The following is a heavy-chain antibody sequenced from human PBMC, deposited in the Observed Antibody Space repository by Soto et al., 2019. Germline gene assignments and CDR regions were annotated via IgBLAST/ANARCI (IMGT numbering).Heavy chain of an antibody. J-gene: IGHJ6*02. CDR2: TYYRSKWYN. V-gene: IGHV6-1*01. Sequence: SHARSLTCAISGDSVSSNRASWNLIRQCPSRGREWLGRTYYRSKWYNDYAVSVKSRITNSPVTSKNQFSLQLNSVTPEDTAVYYCARGGKVATILNYYYGMDVWGQGTTVTVSS. CDR3: ARGGKVATILNYYYGMDV. CDR1: GDSVSSNRAS. D-gene: IGHD5-12*01.